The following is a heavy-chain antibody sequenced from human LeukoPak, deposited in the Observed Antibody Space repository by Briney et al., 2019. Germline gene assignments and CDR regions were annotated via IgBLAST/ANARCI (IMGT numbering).Heavy chain of an antibody. J-gene: IGHJ4*02. CDR2: ISGSGGST. CDR1: GFTFSSYA. CDR3: AKGVYSVYDKAAHYYFDY. V-gene: IGHV3-23*01. D-gene: IGHD5/OR15-5a*01. Sequence: GGSLRLSCAASGFTFSSYAMSWVRQAPGKGLEWVSAISGSGGSTYYADSVKGRFTISRDNSKNTLYLQMSSLRAEDTDVYYCAKGVYSVYDKAAHYYFDYWGQGTLVTVSS.